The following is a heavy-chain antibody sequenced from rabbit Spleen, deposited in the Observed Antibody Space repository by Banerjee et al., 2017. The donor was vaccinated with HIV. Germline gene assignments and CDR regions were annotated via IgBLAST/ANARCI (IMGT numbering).Heavy chain of an antibody. CDR3: ARDTSSSFSSYGMDL. D-gene: IGHD1-1*01. V-gene: IGHV1S45*01. CDR1: GFSFSNKAV. Sequence: QEQLVESGGGLVKPEGSLKLSCTASGFSFSNKAVMCWVRQPPGKGLEWIACINAVTGKAVYASWAKGRFTFSKTSSTTVTLQMTRLTAADTATYFCARDTSSSFSSYGMDLWGPGTLVTVS. J-gene: IGHJ6*01. CDR2: INAVTGKA.